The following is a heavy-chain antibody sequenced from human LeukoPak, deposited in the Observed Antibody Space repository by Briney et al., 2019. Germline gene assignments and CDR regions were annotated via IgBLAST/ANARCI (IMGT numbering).Heavy chain of an antibody. V-gene: IGHV3-74*01. CDR3: AKAAITMIVVVSAFDI. J-gene: IGHJ3*02. D-gene: IGHD3-22*01. Sequence: PGGSLRLSCGASGFTFSSYWMHWVRQAPGKGLVWVSRINNDGSSTSYADSVKGRFTISRDNSKNTLYLQMNSLRAEDTAVYYCAKAAITMIVVVSAFDIWGQGTMVTVSS. CDR2: INNDGSST. CDR1: GFTFSSYW.